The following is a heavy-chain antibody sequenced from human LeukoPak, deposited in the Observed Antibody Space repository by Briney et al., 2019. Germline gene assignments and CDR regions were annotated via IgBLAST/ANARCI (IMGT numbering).Heavy chain of an antibody. CDR2: ISSSSTI. CDR1: GFIFSSYS. V-gene: IGHV3-48*04. Sequence: GRSLRLSCAASGFIFSSYSMSWVRHAPGEWLEWVSYISSSSTIYYEDSVKGRFTISRDNAKNSLYLQMNSLRAEDTTVYYCARDRGRIVGAEFDYWGQGTLVTVSS. CDR3: ARDRGRIVGAEFDY. D-gene: IGHD1-26*01. J-gene: IGHJ4*02.